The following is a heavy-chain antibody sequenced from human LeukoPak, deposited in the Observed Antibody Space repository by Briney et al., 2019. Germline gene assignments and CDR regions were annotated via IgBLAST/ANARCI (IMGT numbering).Heavy chain of an antibody. CDR2: IYYSGST. V-gene: IGHV4-30-4*08. Sequence: SETLSLTCTVSGAFISSGDFFWSWIRQAPGQGLEWIGNIYYSGSTSSNPSLRSRMSLSVDTSKNQFSLRLRSVTAADTALYYCVRTPRGHSGYEIDYWGQGTLVTVSS. J-gene: IGHJ4*02. CDR1: GAFISSGDFF. D-gene: IGHD5-12*01. CDR3: VRTPRGHSGYEIDY.